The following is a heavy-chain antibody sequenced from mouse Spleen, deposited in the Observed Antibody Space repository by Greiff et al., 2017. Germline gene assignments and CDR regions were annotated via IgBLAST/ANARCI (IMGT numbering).Heavy chain of an antibody. D-gene: IGHD2-2*01. J-gene: IGHJ2*01. Sequence: EVKLVESGGGLVKLGGSLKLSCAASGFTFSSYAMSWVRQTPEKRLEWVATISSGGGNTYYPDSVKGRFTISRDNAKNTLYLQMSSLKSEDTAMYYCARGDLWLRRFDYWGQGTTLTVSS. V-gene: IGHV5-9*04. CDR3: ARGDLWLRRFDY. CDR1: GFTFSSYA. CDR2: ISSGGGNT.